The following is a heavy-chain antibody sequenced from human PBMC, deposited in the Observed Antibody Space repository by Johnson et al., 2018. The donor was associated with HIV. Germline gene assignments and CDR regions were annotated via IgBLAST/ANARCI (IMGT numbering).Heavy chain of an antibody. Sequence: VQLVESGGGLVQPGGSLRLSCAASGFTVSSNYMSWVRQAPGKGLEWVAVISYDGSNKYYADSVNGRFTISRDNAKNSLYLQMNSLRVEDTALYYCARRADAFDIWGQGTMVTVSS. J-gene: IGHJ3*02. CDR1: GFTVSSNY. CDR2: ISYDGSNK. V-gene: IGHV3-30-3*01. CDR3: ARRADAFDI.